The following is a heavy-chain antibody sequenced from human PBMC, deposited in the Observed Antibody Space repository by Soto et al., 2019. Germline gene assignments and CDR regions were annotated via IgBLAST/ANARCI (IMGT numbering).Heavy chain of an antibody. V-gene: IGHV4-4*02. CDR3: ARSQTTVTSYDY. Sequence: PSETLSLTCAVSGGSLSSSNWWSWVRQPPGKGLEWIGEIYHSGSTNYNPSLKSRVTISVDTSKNQFSLKLSSVTAADTAVYYCARSQTTVTSYDYWGQGTLVTVSS. J-gene: IGHJ4*02. D-gene: IGHD4-17*01. CDR1: GGSLSSSNW. CDR2: IYHSGST.